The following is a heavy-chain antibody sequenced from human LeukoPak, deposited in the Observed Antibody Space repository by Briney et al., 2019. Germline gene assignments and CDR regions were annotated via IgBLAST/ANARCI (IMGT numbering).Heavy chain of an antibody. CDR2: IYTSGST. CDR1: GGSISSGSYY. Sequence: SQTLSLTCTVSGGSISSGSYYWSWIRQPAGKGPEWIGRIYTSGSTNYNPSLKSRVTISVDTSKNQFSLKLSSVTAADTAVYYCARGLTGVFDYWGQGTLVTVSS. D-gene: IGHD1-14*01. V-gene: IGHV4-61*02. CDR3: ARGLTGVFDY. J-gene: IGHJ4*02.